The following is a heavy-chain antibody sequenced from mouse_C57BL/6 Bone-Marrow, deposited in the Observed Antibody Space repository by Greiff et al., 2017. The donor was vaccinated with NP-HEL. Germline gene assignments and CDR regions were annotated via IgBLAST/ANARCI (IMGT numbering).Heavy chain of an antibody. CDR1: GFTFSSYG. CDR2: ISSGGSYT. V-gene: IGHV5-6*01. CDR3: ARHGDSSGYVAY. J-gene: IGHJ3*01. Sequence: EVKLQESGGDLVKPGGSLKLSCAASGFTFSSYGMSWVRQTPDKRLEWVATISSGGSYTYYPDSVKGRFTISRDNAKNTLYLQMSSLKSEDTAMYYCARHGDSSGYVAYWGQGTLVTVSA. D-gene: IGHD3-2*02.